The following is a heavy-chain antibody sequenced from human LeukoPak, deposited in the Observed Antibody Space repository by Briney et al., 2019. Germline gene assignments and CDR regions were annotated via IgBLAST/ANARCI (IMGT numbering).Heavy chain of an antibody. J-gene: IGHJ4*02. CDR1: GGSISSGSYY. D-gene: IGHD3-10*01. CDR3: ARVYYYGSGSYPNQDY. Sequence: QPSQTLSLTCTVSGGSISSGSYYWSWIRQPAGKGLEWIGRIYTSGSTNYNPSLKSRVTISVDTSKNQFSLKLSSVTAADTAVYYCARVYYYGSGSYPNQDYWGQGTLVTVFS. V-gene: IGHV4-61*02. CDR2: IYTSGST.